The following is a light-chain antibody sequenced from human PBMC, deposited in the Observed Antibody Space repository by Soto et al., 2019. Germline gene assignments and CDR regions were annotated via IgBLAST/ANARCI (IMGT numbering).Light chain of an antibody. J-gene: IGKJ4*01. Sequence: DIVLTQSPGTLSLSPGERATLSCRASQSVRSRYLAWYQQKAGQAPRLLIYDASRRATGIPDRFSGSGSGIAFTLTISRLEPEDFAVYYCQQYGSSVTFGGGTKVEIK. CDR3: QQYGSSVT. CDR1: QSVRSRY. V-gene: IGKV3-20*01. CDR2: DAS.